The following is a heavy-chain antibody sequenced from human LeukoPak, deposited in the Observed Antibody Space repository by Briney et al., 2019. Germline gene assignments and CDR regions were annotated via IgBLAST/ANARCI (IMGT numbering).Heavy chain of an antibody. CDR1: GYTFTSYG. Sequence: GASVKVSCKASGYTFTSYGISWVRQAPGQGLEWMGWISAYNGNTNYAQKLQGRVTMTTDTSTSTAYMELRSLRSDDTAVYYCARPLYSGSPWYAFDIWGQGTMVTVSS. J-gene: IGHJ3*02. V-gene: IGHV1-18*01. D-gene: IGHD1-26*01. CDR3: ARPLYSGSPWYAFDI. CDR2: ISAYNGNT.